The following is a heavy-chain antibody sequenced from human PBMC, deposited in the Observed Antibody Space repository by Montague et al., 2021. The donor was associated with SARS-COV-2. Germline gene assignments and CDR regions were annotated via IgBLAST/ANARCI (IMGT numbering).Heavy chain of an antibody. CDR3: ARLEAGDCSGGSCYSSWFDP. D-gene: IGHD2-15*01. V-gene: IGHV4-59*08. CDR1: GGSISSYY. CDR2: IYCSGST. J-gene: IGHJ5*02. Sequence: SETLSLTCTVSGGSISSYYWSWIRQPPGKGLEWIGCIYCSGSTNYNPSLKSRVTISVDTSKNQFSLKLSSVTAADTAVYYCARLEAGDCSGGSCYSSWFDPWGQGTLVTVSS.